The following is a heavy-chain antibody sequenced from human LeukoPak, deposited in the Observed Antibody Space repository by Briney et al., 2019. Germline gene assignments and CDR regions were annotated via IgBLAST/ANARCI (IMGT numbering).Heavy chain of an antibody. J-gene: IGHJ4*02. CDR3: AREHWAAPDH. V-gene: IGHV3-11*01. Sequence: GGSLRLSCAASGFTFCVYYMTWIPHAPGRGLEPLSFISPTGDIIKYVDSVKGRFTISRDNAKSSMYLEMNSLRAEDTAVYYCAREHWAAPDHWGQGTLVTVSP. CDR2: ISPTGDII. CDR1: GFTFCVYY. D-gene: IGHD3-16*01.